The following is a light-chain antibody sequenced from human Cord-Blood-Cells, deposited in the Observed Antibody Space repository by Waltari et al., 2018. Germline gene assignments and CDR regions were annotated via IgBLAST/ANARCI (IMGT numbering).Light chain of an antibody. CDR3: SSYTSSSTWV. Sequence: QSALTQPASVSGSPGQSITILCTGTSSDVGGYNYVSWYHQHPGKAPKLMIYDVSKRPSGVSNRFSGSKSGNTASLTISGLQAEDEADYYCSSYTSSSTWVFGGGTKLTVL. CDR2: DVS. V-gene: IGLV2-14*01. CDR1: SSDVGGYNY. J-gene: IGLJ3*02.